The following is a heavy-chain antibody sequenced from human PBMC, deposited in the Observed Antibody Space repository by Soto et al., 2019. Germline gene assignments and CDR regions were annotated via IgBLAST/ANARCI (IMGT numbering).Heavy chain of an antibody. CDR3: ASTSIAAAGKDYNWFDP. D-gene: IGHD6-13*01. V-gene: IGHV5-51*01. CDR1: GYSFTSYW. CDR2: IYPGDSDT. J-gene: IGHJ5*02. Sequence: EVQLVQSGAEVKKPGESLKISCKGSGYSFTSYWIGWVRQMPGKGLEWMGIIYPGDSDTRYSPSFQGQVTISADKSISPAYLQLSSLKASDTAMYYCASTSIAAAGKDYNWFDPWGQGTLVTVSS.